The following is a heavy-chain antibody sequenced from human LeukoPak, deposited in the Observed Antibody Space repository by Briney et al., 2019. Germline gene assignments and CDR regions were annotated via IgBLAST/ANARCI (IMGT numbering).Heavy chain of an antibody. D-gene: IGHD2-2*03. CDR3: ATDPGYCSSTSCYPYGMDV. CDR1: GYTLTELS. V-gene: IGHV1-24*01. J-gene: IGHJ6*04. Sequence: GASVEVSCKVSGYTLTELSMHWVRQAPGKGLEWMGGFDPEDGETIYAQKFQGRVTMTEDTSTDTAYMELSSLRSEDTAVYYCATDPGYCSSTSCYPYGMDVWGKGTTVTVSS. CDR2: FDPEDGET.